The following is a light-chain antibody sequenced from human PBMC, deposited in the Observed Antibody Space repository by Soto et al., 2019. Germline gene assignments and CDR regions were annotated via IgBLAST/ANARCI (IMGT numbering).Light chain of an antibody. CDR2: SNN. CDR1: SSNIGDNT. J-gene: IGLJ2*01. V-gene: IGLV1-44*01. Sequence: QSVLTQPPSASGTPGQRVTISCSGSSSNIGDNTVNWYQQFPGTAPKLLIHSNNERPSGVPERFSGSKSGTSASLAITGLQSEGEADYYCAAWDDSLNGVVFGGGTKVTVL. CDR3: AAWDDSLNGVV.